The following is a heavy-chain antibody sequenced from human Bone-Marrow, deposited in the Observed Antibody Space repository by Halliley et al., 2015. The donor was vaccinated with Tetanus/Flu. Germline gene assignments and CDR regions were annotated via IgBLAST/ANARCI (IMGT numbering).Heavy chain of an antibody. D-gene: IGHD1-26*01. Sequence: WIGYFYYSGSTTYNPSYNPARTIRVSISADTSKNQFSLRLNSVTAADSAVYYCARSGSFFRFDPWGQGTLVTVSS. CDR3: ARSGSFFRFDP. J-gene: IGHJ5*02. CDR2: FYYSGST. V-gene: IGHV4-59*01.